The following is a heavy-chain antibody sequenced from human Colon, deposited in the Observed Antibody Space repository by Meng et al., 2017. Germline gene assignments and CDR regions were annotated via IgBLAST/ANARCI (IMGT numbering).Heavy chain of an antibody. Sequence: VRLRVSGAGLVKPVQTLSLTCIVAGGSMSGDGYYWSWSRQHPGKGLEWIGYVHDSGDTYYKSSLKSRITISIDTTENQFSLKLKSVTAADTAVYYCARDPSNRGAFFDPWGQGTLVTVSS. D-gene: IGHD3-10*01. V-gene: IGHV4-31*03. CDR1: GGSMSGDGYY. CDR3: ARDPSNRGAFFDP. CDR2: VHDSGDT. J-gene: IGHJ5*02.